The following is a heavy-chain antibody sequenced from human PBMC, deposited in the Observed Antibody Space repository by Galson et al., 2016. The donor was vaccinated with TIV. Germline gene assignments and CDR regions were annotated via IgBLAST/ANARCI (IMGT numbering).Heavy chain of an antibody. D-gene: IGHD5-18*01. V-gene: IGHV1-69*13. CDR3: AKESGYNSGYITD. CDR2: IIPIFRTT. J-gene: IGHJ1*01. CDR1: GGPFSSYA. Sequence: SVKVSCKASGGPFSSYATTWMRQAPGQGLEWVGRIIPIFRTTNYAQRFQGRVTITADEFTGAAYMELNSLRSDDTAVYFCAKESGYNSGYITDWGQGTLVTVSS.